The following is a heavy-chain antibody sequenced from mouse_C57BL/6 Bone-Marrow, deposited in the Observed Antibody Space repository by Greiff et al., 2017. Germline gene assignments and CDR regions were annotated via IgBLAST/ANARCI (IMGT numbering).Heavy chain of an antibody. CDR2: ISDGGSYT. V-gene: IGHV5-4*01. D-gene: IGHD1-1*01. CDR1: GFTFSSYA. J-gene: IGHJ3*01. Sequence: EVKVVESGGGLMKPGGSLKLSCAASGFTFSSYAMSWVRQTPEKRLEWVATISDGGSYTYYPDNVKGRFTISRDNAKNNLYLQMSHLKSEDTAMYYCARDYYGSSLWFAYWGQGTLVTVSA. CDR3: ARDYYGSSLWFAY.